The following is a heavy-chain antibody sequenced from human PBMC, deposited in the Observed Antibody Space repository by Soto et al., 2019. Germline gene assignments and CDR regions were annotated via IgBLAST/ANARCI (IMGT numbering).Heavy chain of an antibody. CDR3: AGHGAAAGTGWFDP. D-gene: IGHD6-13*01. J-gene: IGHJ5*02. CDR1: GGTFSSYA. Sequence: QVQLVQSGAEVKKPGSSVKVSCKASGGTFSSYAISWVRQAPGQGLEWMGGIIPIFGTANYVQKFQGRVTITADESTRTAYMELSSLRSEDTAVYYCAGHGAAAGTGWFDPWGQGTLVTVSS. CDR2: IIPIFGTA. V-gene: IGHV1-69*01.